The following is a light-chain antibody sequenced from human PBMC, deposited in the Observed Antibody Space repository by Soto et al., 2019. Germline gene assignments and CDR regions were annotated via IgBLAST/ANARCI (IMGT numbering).Light chain of an antibody. J-gene: IGKJ3*01. CDR2: WAS. V-gene: IGKV4-1*01. CDR3: QQYLGAPGT. CDR1: QSVLFSSNSKNY. Sequence: DFVMTQSPDSLAVSLGERDTINCKSSQSVLFSSNSKNYLAWYQQKPGQPPKLLIYWASTRESGVPARFSGSGSGTDFTLTISSLQAEDVAVYYCQQYLGAPGTFGYGTKVDI.